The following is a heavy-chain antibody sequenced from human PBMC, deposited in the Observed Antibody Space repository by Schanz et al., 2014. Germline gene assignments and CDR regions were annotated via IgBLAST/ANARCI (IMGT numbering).Heavy chain of an antibody. D-gene: IGHD3-10*01. Sequence: EVHLVESGGGLVQPGGSLRLSCATSGFTLNNAWMNWVRQAPGKGLQWVARIKSKTDGGTRDYAAPVKGRFTISTDDSKNTVYLQMNSLQPEDTAVYYCTADLWFGAVWGVWWGQGTLVTVSS. CDR3: TADLWFGAVWGVW. J-gene: IGHJ4*02. V-gene: IGHV3-15*01. CDR2: IKSKTDGGTR. CDR1: GFTLNNAW.